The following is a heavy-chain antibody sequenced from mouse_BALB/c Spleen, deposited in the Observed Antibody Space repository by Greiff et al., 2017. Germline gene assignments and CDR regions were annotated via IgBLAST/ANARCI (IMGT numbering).Heavy chain of an antibody. J-gene: IGHJ4*01. CDR2: ISSGSSTI. Sequence: EVMLVESGGGLVQPGGSRKLSCAASGFTFSSFGMHWVRQAPEKGLEWVAYISSGSSTIYYADTVKGRFTISRDNPKNTLFLQMTSLRSEDTAMYYCARSGFYYYGSSPAAMDYWGQGTSVTVSS. V-gene: IGHV5-17*02. D-gene: IGHD1-1*01. CDR1: GFTFSSFG. CDR3: ARSGFYYYGSSPAAMDY.